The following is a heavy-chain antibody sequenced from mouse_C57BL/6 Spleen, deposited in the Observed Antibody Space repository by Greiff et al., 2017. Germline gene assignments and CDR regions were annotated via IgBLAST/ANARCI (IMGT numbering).Heavy chain of an antibody. D-gene: IGHD2-3*01. Sequence: VQLQQSGAELVKPGASVKLSCKASGYTFTSYWMHWVKQRPGQGLEWIGMIHPNSGSTNYNEKFKSKATLTVDKSSSTAYMQLSSLTSEDSAVYYCARGGYSIYYAMDYWGQGTSVTVSS. V-gene: IGHV1-64*01. CDR1: GYTFTSYW. CDR3: ARGGYSIYYAMDY. CDR2: IHPNSGST. J-gene: IGHJ4*01.